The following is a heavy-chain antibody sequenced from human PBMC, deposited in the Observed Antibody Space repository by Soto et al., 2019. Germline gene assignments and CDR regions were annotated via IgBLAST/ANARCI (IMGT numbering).Heavy chain of an antibody. CDR3: ARAFMVRGVMVYYYYYGMDV. D-gene: IGHD3-10*01. Sequence: TYAVSAGTITPGAYLWTWIRQHKEKGLELIGSIFYSGSTNYNTPLKSRGTISVDTSKKQFSLKLSSVTAADTAVYYCARAFMVRGVMVYYYYYGMDVWGQGTTVT. CDR1: AGTITPGAYL. CDR2: IFYSGST. J-gene: IGHJ6*02. V-gene: IGHV4-31*11.